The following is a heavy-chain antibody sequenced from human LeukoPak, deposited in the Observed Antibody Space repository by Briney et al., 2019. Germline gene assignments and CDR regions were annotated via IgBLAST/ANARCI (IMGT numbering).Heavy chain of an antibody. CDR1: GYTLTELS. CDR2: XXPEDGET. Sequence: ASVKVSCKVSGYTLTELSMHWVRQAPGKGLXXXXXXXPEDGETIYAQKFQGRVTMTEDTSTDTAYMELSSLRSEDTAVYYCVAYDILAGYYGAWELWGQGTLVTVSS. CDR3: VAYDILAGYYGAWEL. V-gene: IGHV1-24*01. J-gene: IGHJ4*02. D-gene: IGHD3-9*01.